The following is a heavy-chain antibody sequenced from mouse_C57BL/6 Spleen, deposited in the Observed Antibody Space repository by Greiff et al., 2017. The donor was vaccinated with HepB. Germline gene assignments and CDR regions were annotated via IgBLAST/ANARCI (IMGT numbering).Heavy chain of an antibody. V-gene: IGHV5-17*01. J-gene: IGHJ3*01. CDR3: AIPNYYGSSYWFAY. D-gene: IGHD1-1*01. Sequence: EVMLVESGGGLVKPGGSLKLSCAASGFTFSDYGMHWVRQAPEKGLEWVAYISSGSSNIYYADTVKGRFTISRDNAKNTLFLQMTSLRSEDTAMYYCAIPNYYGSSYWFAYWGQGTLVTVSA. CDR1: GFTFSDYG. CDR2: ISSGSSNI.